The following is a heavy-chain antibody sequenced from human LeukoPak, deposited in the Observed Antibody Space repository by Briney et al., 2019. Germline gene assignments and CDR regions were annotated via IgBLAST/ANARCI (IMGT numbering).Heavy chain of an antibody. Sequence: PSETLSLTCTVSGGSISSSSYYWGWIRQPPGKGLEWIGSIYYSGSTYYNPSLKSRVTISVDTSKNQFSLKLSSVTAADTAVYYCVWGVVRGVITLYYYYYMDVWGKGTTVTVSS. V-gene: IGHV4-39*07. CDR1: GGSISSSSYY. D-gene: IGHD3-10*01. J-gene: IGHJ6*03. CDR3: VWGVVRGVITLYYYYYMDV. CDR2: IYYSGST.